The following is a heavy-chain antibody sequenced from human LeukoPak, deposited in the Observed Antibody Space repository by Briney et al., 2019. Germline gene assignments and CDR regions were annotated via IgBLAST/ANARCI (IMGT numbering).Heavy chain of an antibody. Sequence: SVKVSCKASGGTFSSYAISWVRQAPGQGLEWMGGIIPIFGTANYAQKFQGRATITTDESTSTAYMELSSLRSEDTAVYYCARGGHIVVVTAILPNYYFDYWGQGTLVTVSS. J-gene: IGHJ4*02. D-gene: IGHD2-21*02. CDR2: IIPIFGTA. CDR3: ARGGHIVVVTAILPNYYFDY. V-gene: IGHV1-69*05. CDR1: GGTFSSYA.